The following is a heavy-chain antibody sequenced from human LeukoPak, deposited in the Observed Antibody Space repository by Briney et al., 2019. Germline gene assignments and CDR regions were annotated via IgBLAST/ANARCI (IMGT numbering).Heavy chain of an antibody. J-gene: IGHJ4*02. CDR3: ARYHLTTPFDY. CDR1: GYTFTGYY. V-gene: IGHV1-46*01. Sequence: ASVKVSCKASGYTFTGYYMHWVRQAPGQGLEWMGIINPSGGSTSYAQKFQGRVTMTRDMSTSTVYMELSSLRSEDTAVCYCARYHLTTPFDYWGQGTLVTVSS. CDR2: INPSGGST. D-gene: IGHD2-2*01.